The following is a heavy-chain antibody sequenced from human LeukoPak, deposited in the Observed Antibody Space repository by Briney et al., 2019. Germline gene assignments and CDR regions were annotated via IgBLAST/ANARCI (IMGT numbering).Heavy chain of an antibody. V-gene: IGHV3-49*04. CDR3: ARSGPHYHDSSTYDY. D-gene: IGHD3-22*01. CDR2: IRIQGYGGTT. J-gene: IGHJ4*02. Sequence: PGRSLRLSCSASGFTFGDYGLTWVRQAPGKGLEWIGFIRIQGYGGTTEYAASVKGRFTVSRDDFKSIAYLQMNSLKTEDTAVYYCARSGPHYHDSSTYDYWGQGALVTASS. CDR1: GFTFGDYG.